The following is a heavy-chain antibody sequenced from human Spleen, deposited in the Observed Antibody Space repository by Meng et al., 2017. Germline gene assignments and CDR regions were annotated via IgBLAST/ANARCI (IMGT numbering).Heavy chain of an antibody. D-gene: IGHD2-15*01. Sequence: ASVKVSCKASGYTFTGYYMPWVRQAPGQGLEWMGWINPNSGGTNYAQKFQGRVTMTRDTSISTAYMELSRLRSDDTAVYYCATLIVVVVAAEGPGMDVWGQGTTVTVSS. CDR2: INPNSGGT. V-gene: IGHV1-2*02. CDR3: ATLIVVVVAAEGPGMDV. CDR1: GYTFTGYY. J-gene: IGHJ6*02.